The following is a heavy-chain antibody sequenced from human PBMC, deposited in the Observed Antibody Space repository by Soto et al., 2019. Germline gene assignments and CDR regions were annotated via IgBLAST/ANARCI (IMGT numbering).Heavy chain of an antibody. D-gene: IGHD6-6*01. CDR2: IYYSGST. V-gene: IGHV4-61*01. CDR3: ARERQLVLLDY. Sequence: PSETLSHTCTVSGGSVSSGSYYWSWIRQHPGKGLEWIGYIYYSGSTNYNPSLKSRFTISVDTSKNQFSLKLSSVTAADTAVYYCARERQLVLLDYWGQRTLVTVSS. CDR1: GGSVSSGSYY. J-gene: IGHJ4*02.